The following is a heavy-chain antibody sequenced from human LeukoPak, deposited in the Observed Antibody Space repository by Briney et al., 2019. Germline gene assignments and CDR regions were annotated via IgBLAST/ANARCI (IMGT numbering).Heavy chain of an antibody. CDR3: ARDLGLVVPAAISDY. CDR1: GYTFTSYG. D-gene: IGHD2-2*01. CDR2: ISAYNGNT. Sequence: ASVTVSCKASGYTFTSYGISWVRQAPGQGLERMGWISAYNGNTTYAQTLQGRVTMTTDTSASTAYMELRSLRSDDTAVYYCARDLGLVVPAAISDYWGQGTLVTVSS. J-gene: IGHJ4*02. V-gene: IGHV1-18*04.